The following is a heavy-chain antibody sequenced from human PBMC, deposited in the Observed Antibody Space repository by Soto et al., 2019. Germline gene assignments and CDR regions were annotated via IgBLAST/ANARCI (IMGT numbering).Heavy chain of an antibody. D-gene: IGHD3-22*01. CDR1: GYTFTSYA. V-gene: IGHV1-3*01. CDR3: ARVPYSYYYDSSGYYTLDY. Sequence: GASVKVSCKASGYTFTSYAMHWVRQAPGQRLEWMGWINAGNGNTKYSQKFQGRVTITRDTSASTAYMELSSLRSEDTAVYYCARVPYSYYYDSSGYYTLDYWGQGTLVTVSS. J-gene: IGHJ4*01. CDR2: INAGNGNT.